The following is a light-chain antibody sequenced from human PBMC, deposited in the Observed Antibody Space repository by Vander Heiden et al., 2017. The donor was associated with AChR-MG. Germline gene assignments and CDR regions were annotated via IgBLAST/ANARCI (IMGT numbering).Light chain of an antibody. Sequence: IQLTQSPSSLFASVGDTVTMTLHVSQDIRHFLNWYQQKPGKAPKLLIYDASNLETRVPSRCSGSGSGTDFTFTISSLQPEDIAAYYCQQEYDVAFTLGQGTKLEIK. CDR2: DAS. CDR1: QDIRHF. J-gene: IGKJ2*01. V-gene: IGKV1-33*01. CDR3: QQEYDVAFT.